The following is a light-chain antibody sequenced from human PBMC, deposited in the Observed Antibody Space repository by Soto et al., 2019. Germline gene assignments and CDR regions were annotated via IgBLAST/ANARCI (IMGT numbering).Light chain of an antibody. CDR2: EVI. J-gene: IGLJ2*01. V-gene: IGLV2-14*01. CDR3: STYTSASTS. Sequence: QSVLTQPASVSGSPGQSITISCTGTEVGAHRFVSWYQQVPGTAPKLLIYEVIKRPSGISPRFSGSKAGNTASLTISGLQADDEADYFCSTYTSASTSFGGGTSSPS. CDR1: EVGAHRF.